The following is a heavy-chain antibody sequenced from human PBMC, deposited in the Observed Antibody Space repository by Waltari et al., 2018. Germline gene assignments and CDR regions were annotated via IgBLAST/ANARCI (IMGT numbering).Heavy chain of an antibody. D-gene: IGHD3-3*01. J-gene: IGHJ4*02. CDR1: GYPVSFTGFH. V-gene: IGHV1-2*02. CDR3: ARGGGLPLDF. CDR2: INPDSGNT. Sequence: QVQLVQSETELRKPGASVKVSCKALGYPVSFTGFHLPWVRQAPGQGLEWMGRINPDSGNTDYAQKFQGRVTMTRHTSVTTAYMDLTTLTSDDTAVYYCARGGGLPLDFWGQGTLVIVSA.